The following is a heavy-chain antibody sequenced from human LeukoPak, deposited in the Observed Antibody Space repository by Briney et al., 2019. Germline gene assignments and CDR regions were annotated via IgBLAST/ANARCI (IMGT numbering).Heavy chain of an antibody. CDR3: ARQLYYYDSSTLQY. Sequence: SETLSLTCAVYGGSFSGYYWSWIRQPPGKGLEWIGEINHSGSIDYNPSLKSRVTISVDTSKNQFSLKLSSVTAADTAVYYCARQLYYYDSSTLQYWGQGTLVTVSS. CDR2: INHSGSI. J-gene: IGHJ4*02. D-gene: IGHD3-22*01. CDR1: GGSFSGYY. V-gene: IGHV4-34*01.